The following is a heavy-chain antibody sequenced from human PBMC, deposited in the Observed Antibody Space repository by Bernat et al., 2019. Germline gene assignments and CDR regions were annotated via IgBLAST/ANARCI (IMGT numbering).Heavy chain of an antibody. J-gene: IGHJ4*02. CDR3: ARDGGTTDEGDFDY. D-gene: IGHD1-1*01. CDR2: IWYDGSNK. V-gene: IGHV3-33*08. CDR1: GFTVSSNY. Sequence: VQLVESGGGLVQPGGSLRLSCAASGFTVSSNYMSWVRQAPGKGLEWVAVIWYDGSNKYYADSVKGRFTISRDNSKNTLYLQMNSLRAEDTAVYYCARDGGTTDEGDFDYWGQGTLVTVSS.